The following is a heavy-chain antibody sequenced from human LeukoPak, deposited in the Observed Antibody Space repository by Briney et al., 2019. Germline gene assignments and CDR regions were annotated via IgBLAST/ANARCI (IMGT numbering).Heavy chain of an antibody. D-gene: IGHD2-2*01. CDR2: MNPNSGNT. CDR3: ARDLPIVVVPAAIIY. Sequence: GASVKVSCKASGYTFTSYDINWVRQATGQGLEWMGWMNPNSGNTGYAQKFQGRVTITRNTSISTAYMELSSLRSEDTAVCYCARDLPIVVVPAAIIYWGQGTLVTVSS. CDR1: GYTFTSYD. J-gene: IGHJ4*02. V-gene: IGHV1-8*03.